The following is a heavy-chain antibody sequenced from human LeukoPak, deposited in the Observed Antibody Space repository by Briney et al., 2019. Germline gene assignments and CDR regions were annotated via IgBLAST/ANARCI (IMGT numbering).Heavy chain of an antibody. Sequence: ASVKVSCKASVYTFTSYYMHWVRQAPGQGLEWMGIINPSGGSTSYAQKLQRRVTMTRDTSTSTVYMELSSLRSEDTAVYYCARGHYDSSGYYRYYFDYWGQGTLVTVSS. D-gene: IGHD3-22*01. V-gene: IGHV1-46*01. CDR3: ARGHYDSSGYYRYYFDY. J-gene: IGHJ4*02. CDR1: VYTFTSYY. CDR2: INPSGGST.